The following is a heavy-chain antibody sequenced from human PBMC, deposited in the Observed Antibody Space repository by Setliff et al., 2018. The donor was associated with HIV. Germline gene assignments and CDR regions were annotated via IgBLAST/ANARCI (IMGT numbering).Heavy chain of an antibody. CDR1: GFMFSSYW. Sequence: PGGSLRLSCAASGFMFSSYWMSWVRQAPGKGLEWVANIKQDGGERYYVDSVKGRFTISRDNAKNSLYLQMNSLRAEDTAVYYCARVPAPISPHGGTCCSICSHCNGCTQSTPGPSLGAAGSSSSSDY. V-gene: IGHV3-7*03. J-gene: IGHJ4*01. CDR3: ARVPAPISPHGGTCCSICSHCNGCTQSTPGPSLGAAGSSSSSDY. D-gene: IGHD2-2*01. CDR2: IKQDGGER.